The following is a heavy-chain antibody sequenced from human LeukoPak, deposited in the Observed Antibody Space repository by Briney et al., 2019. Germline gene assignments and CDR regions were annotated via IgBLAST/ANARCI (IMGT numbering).Heavy chain of an antibody. CDR3: ARDHGTHLDNWLDP. V-gene: IGHV1-69*05. CDR2: IIPIFGTA. CDR1: GGTFSSYA. J-gene: IGHJ5*02. Sequence: SVNVSCKASGGTFSSYAISWVQQAPGQGLEWMGGIIPIFGTANYAQKFQGRVTITTDESTSTAYMELSSLRSEDTAVYYCARDHGTHLDNWLDPWGQGTLVTVSS. D-gene: IGHD1-1*01.